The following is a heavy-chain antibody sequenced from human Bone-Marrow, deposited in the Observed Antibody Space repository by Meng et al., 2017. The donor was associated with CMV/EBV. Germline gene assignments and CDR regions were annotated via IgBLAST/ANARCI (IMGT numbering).Heavy chain of an antibody. J-gene: IGHJ6*02. V-gene: IGHV1-2*02. CDR1: GYTFTGYY. CDR3: ARSRPAALPNYYYYGMDV. D-gene: IGHD2-2*01. Sequence: ASLKVSCKASGYTFTGYYMHWVRQAPGQGLEWMGWINPNSGGTNYAQKFQGRVTMTRDTSISTAYMELSRLRSDDTAVYYCARSRPAALPNYYYYGMDVWGQGTTVTVSS. CDR2: INPNSGGT.